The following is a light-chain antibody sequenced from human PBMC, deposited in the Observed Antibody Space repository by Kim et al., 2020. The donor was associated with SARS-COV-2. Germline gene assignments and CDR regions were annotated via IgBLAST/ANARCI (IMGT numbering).Light chain of an antibody. CDR3: HQYGSSTET. J-gene: IGKJ1*01. CDR2: GAS. CDR1: QSVSSTY. Sequence: SPGEIATLSCRASQSVSSTYLAWYQQKPGQAPRLLICGASSRATGIPDRFSGSGSGTDFTLTISRLEPEDFAVYYCHQYGSSTETFGQGTKVDIK. V-gene: IGKV3-20*01.